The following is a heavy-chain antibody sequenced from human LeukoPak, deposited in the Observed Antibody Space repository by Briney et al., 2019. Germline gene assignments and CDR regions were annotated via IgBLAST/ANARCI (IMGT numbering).Heavy chain of an antibody. V-gene: IGHV3-74*01. J-gene: IGHJ1*01. CDR3: ARAPSESGGYYPEYFRH. CDR1: GFTFRTYW. Sequence: GGTLRLSCAASGFTFRTYWMHWVRHAPGKALVWVSRINSDGGTNYPDSVPGRFTISRDNDKKHVSLQMHSLSAEDTGVYYCARAPSESGGYYPEYFRHWGEGPRVSVS. CDR2: INSDGGT. D-gene: IGHD3-22*01.